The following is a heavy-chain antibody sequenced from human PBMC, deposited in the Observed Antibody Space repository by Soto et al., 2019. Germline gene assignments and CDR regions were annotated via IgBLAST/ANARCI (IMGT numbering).Heavy chain of an antibody. CDR3: ARGAATVTPGWFDP. CDR2: IYHSGST. D-gene: IGHD4-17*01. Sequence: SETLSLTCAVSGYSISSGYYWGWIRQPPGKVLEWIASIYHSGSTYYNPSLKSRVTISVDKSKNQFSLKLSSVTAADTAVYYCARGAATVTPGWFDPWGQGTLVTVSS. J-gene: IGHJ5*02. V-gene: IGHV4-38-2*01. CDR1: GYSISSGYY.